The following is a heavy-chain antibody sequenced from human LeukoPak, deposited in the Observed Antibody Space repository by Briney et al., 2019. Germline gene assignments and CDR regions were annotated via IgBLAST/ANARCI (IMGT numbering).Heavy chain of an antibody. CDR3: ARTREHEGNTDWEY. CDR2: INPSSGST. J-gene: IGHJ4*02. Sequence: ASLRVSCAASGGTFSSYAICWVRHAPGQGLEWGGIINPSSGSTSYAQTFQGRVTMTRDTSTSTVYMELSSLSSEDAAVYYCARTREHEGNTDWEYWGPGTMVTVS. D-gene: IGHD1-26*01. CDR1: GGTFSSYA. V-gene: IGHV1-46*01.